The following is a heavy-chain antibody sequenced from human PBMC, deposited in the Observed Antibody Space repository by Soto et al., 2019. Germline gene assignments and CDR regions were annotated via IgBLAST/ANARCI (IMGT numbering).Heavy chain of an antibody. J-gene: IGHJ4*02. CDR2: IRYDGNNQ. CDR1: GFSFSNFG. D-gene: IGHD3-3*01. V-gene: IGHV3-33*01. CDR3: ARAVPNYDLECY. Sequence: QVQLVESGGGVVQPGRSLRLSCAASGFSFSNFGMHWVRQGPGKGLEWVALIRYDGNNQWYADSVKGRFTISKDNSKNTLYLQMNSLAAEDTAVYYCARAVPNYDLECYWGQGTLVTVSS.